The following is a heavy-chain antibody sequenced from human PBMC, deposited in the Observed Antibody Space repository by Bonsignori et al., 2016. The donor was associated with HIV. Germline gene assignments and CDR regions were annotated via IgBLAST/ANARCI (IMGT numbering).Heavy chain of an antibody. CDR2: ISAYNGNT. J-gene: IGHJ6*03. Sequence: WVRQAPGQGLEWMGWISAYNGNTNYAQKLQGRVTMTTDTSTSTAYMELRSLRSDDTAVYYCARGHSSSWYEAYYYMDVWGKGTTVTVSS. V-gene: IGHV1-18*01. CDR3: ARGHSSSWYEAYYYMDV. D-gene: IGHD6-13*01.